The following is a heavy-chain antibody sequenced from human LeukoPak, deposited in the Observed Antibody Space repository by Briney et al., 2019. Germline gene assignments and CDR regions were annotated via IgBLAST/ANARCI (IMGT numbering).Heavy chain of an antibody. Sequence: SETLSLTSTVSGGAISNYYWSWIREPPGKGLEWIGYIYYSGNTNHNPCLQSRVTISVDTSQNQFSLKLSSVPAADTAVYYCARHGMVQGVIPQYFDYRRQATLVTDCS. CDR1: GGAISNYY. CDR2: IYYSGNT. J-gene: IGHJ4*02. CDR3: ARHGMVQGVIPQYFDY. V-gene: IGHV4-59*08. D-gene: IGHD3-10*01.